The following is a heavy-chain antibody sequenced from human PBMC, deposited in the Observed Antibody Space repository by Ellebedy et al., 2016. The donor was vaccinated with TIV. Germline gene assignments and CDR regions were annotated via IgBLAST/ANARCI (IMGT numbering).Heavy chain of an antibody. CDR2: IKEDGSEK. CDR3: ARADWGSADY. V-gene: IGHV3-7*01. J-gene: IGHJ4*02. CDR1: GFIFNNYW. Sequence: GESLKISCAASGFIFNNYWMSWVRQAPGKGLEWVAYIKEDGSEKYYVDSVKGRFTISRDNAKNSLFLQMNSLRDEDTAVYYCARADWGSADYWGQGTLVTVSS. D-gene: IGHD7-27*01.